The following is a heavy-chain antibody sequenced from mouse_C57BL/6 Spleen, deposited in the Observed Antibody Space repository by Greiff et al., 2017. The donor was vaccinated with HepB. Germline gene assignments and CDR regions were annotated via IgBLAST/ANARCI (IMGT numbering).Heavy chain of an antibody. CDR1: GFTFTDYY. CDR2: IRNKANGYTT. CDR3: ARVYSNYFDY. V-gene: IGHV7-3*01. J-gene: IGHJ2*01. Sequence: EVKVEESGGGLVQPGGSLSLSCAASGFTFTDYYMSWVRQPPGKALEWLGFIRNKANGYTTEYSASVKGRFTISRDNSQSILYLQMNALRAEDSATYYCARVYSNYFDYWGQGTTLTVSS. D-gene: IGHD2-5*01.